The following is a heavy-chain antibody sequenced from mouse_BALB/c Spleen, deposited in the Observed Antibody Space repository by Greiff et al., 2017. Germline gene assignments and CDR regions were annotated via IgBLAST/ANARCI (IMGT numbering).Heavy chain of an antibody. V-gene: IGHV1-14*01. CDR3: ARPYYYGSSLSFDV. Sequence: EVQLQQSGPELVKPGASVKMSCKASGYTFTSYVMHWVKQKPGQGLEWIGYINPYNDGTKYNEKFKGKATLTSDKSSSTAYMELSSLTSEDSAVYYCARPYYYGSSLSFDVWGAGTTVTVSS. D-gene: IGHD1-1*01. CDR2: INPYNDGT. CDR1: GYTFTSYV. J-gene: IGHJ1*01.